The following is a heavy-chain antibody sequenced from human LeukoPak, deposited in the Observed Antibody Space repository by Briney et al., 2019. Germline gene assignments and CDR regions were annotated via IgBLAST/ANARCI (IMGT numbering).Heavy chain of an antibody. CDR3: ARGHHRYSSSWYLDY. Sequence: GGSLRLSCAASGFTFSTYWMSWVRQAPGKGLEWVANIKQDGSEKYYVDSVTGRFTISRDNAKNSLYLQMNSLRAEGTAVYYCARGHHRYSSSWYLDYWGQGTLVTVSS. CDR1: GFTFSTYW. CDR2: IKQDGSEK. V-gene: IGHV3-7*01. D-gene: IGHD6-13*01. J-gene: IGHJ4*02.